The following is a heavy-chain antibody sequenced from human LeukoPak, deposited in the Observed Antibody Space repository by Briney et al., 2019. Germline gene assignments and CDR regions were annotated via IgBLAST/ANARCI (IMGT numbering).Heavy chain of an antibody. D-gene: IGHD3-22*01. CDR2: INWNGGST. CDR1: GFTFDDYG. CDR3: ARGRRARTYYYDSNYDY. J-gene: IGHJ4*02. V-gene: IGHV3-20*04. Sequence: GGSLRLSCAASGFTFDDYGMSWVRQAPGEGLEWVSGINWNGGSTGYADSVKGRFTISRDNAKNSLYLQMNSLRAEDTALYYCARGRRARTYYYDSNYDYWGQGTLVTVSS.